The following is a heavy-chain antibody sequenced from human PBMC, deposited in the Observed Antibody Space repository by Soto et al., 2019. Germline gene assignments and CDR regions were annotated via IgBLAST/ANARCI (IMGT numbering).Heavy chain of an antibody. CDR3: ARDSSGSSSSLYYGMDV. CDR1: GFTFSSYE. Sequence: GGSLRLSCAASGFTFSSYEMNWVRQATGKGLEWVSYISSSGSTIYYADSVKGRFTISRDNAKNSLYLQMNSLRAEDTAVYYCARDSSGSSSSLYYGMDVWGQGTTVTVSS. CDR2: ISSSGSTI. D-gene: IGHD6-6*01. V-gene: IGHV3-48*03. J-gene: IGHJ6*02.